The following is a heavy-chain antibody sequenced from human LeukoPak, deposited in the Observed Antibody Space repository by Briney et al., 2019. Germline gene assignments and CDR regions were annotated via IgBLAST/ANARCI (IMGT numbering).Heavy chain of an antibody. Sequence: GGSLRLSCAASGFTFSSYSMNWVRQAPGKGLEWVSSISSSSSYIYYADSVKGRFTISRDNSKNTLYLQMNSLRADDTAVYYCARLIDLDTEPSNWFDPWGQGTLVTVSS. J-gene: IGHJ5*02. V-gene: IGHV3-21*01. CDR1: GFTFSSYS. D-gene: IGHD1-14*01. CDR3: ARLIDLDTEPSNWFDP. CDR2: ISSSSSYI.